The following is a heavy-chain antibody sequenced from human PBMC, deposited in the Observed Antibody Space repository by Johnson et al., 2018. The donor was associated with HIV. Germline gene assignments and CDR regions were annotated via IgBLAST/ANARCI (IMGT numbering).Heavy chain of an antibody. CDR3: ARALLIAARLGAFDI. CDR1: GFTFSSYG. Sequence: VQLVESGGGVVQPGRSLRLSCAASGFTFSSYGMHWVRQAPGKGLEWVAVIWYDGSNKYYADSVKGRFTISRDNSKNTLYLQMNSLRAEDTAVYYCARALLIAARLGAFDIWGQGTMVTVSS. D-gene: IGHD6-6*01. J-gene: IGHJ3*02. CDR2: IWYDGSNK. V-gene: IGHV3-33*01.